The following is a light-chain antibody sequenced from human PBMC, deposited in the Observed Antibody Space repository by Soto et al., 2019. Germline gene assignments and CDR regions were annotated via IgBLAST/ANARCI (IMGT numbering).Light chain of an antibody. Sequence: DIPMTQSPSTLSASVGDRVTITCRASQSISSWLAWYQQKPGKAPKLLIHTASSLESGVPSRFSGSGSETEFTLTISSLQPDDFATYYCQQYRSYSSFGQGTKVEIK. CDR1: QSISSW. CDR2: TAS. CDR3: QQYRSYSS. J-gene: IGKJ1*01. V-gene: IGKV1-5*03.